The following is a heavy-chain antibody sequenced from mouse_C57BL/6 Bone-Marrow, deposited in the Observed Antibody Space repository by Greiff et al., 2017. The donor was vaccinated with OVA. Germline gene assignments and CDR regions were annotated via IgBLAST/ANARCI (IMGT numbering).Heavy chain of an antibody. CDR3: TRQGFCFFDY. V-gene: IGHV5-2*01. CDR2: INSDGGST. J-gene: IGHJ2*01. Sequence: EVMLVESGGGLVQPGESLKLSCESNEYEFPSYDMSWVRKTPEKRLELVAAINSDGGSTYYPDTMESRVIISRDNTTKALYLQMSSLRSEDTALYYCTRQGFCFFDYWGQGTTLTVSS. CDR1: EYEFPSYD.